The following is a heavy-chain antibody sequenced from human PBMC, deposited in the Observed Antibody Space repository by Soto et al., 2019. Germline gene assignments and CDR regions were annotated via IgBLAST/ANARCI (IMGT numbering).Heavy chain of an antibody. D-gene: IGHD4-4*01. V-gene: IGHV1-8*01. Sequence: ASVKVSCKASGYTFTSYDINWVRQATGQRLEWMGWMNPNSGNTGYAQKFQGRVTMTRNTSISTAYMELSSLRSEDTAVYYCARDMTTVTTHRYYYGMDVWGQGTTVTVSS. CDR3: ARDMTTVTTHRYYYGMDV. CDR2: MNPNSGNT. J-gene: IGHJ6*02. CDR1: GYTFTSYD.